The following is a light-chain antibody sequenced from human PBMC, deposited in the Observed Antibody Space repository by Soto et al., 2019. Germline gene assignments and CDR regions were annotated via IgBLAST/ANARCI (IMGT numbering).Light chain of an antibody. J-gene: IGKJ3*01. CDR2: GAS. CDR1: QSVRSSY. CDR3: QQYGSSTFT. V-gene: IGKV3-20*01. Sequence: EVVLTQSPGTLSLSPGERATLSCRASQSVRSSYVAWYQQKPGQAPRLLIYGASSRATGIPDRFSGSGSGTDFTLTISRLAPEDFAVYYCQQYGSSTFTFGPGTTGDIK.